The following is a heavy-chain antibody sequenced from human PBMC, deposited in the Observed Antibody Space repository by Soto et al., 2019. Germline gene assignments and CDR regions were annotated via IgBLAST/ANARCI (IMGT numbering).Heavy chain of an antibody. V-gene: IGHV1-69*01. J-gene: IGHJ6*02. D-gene: IGHD3-10*01. CDR1: GDTFKNCV. Sequence: QVQVVQSGVEVRRPGSSVKVYCKASGDTFKNCVISWVRQAPGQGLEWMGGIIPLFGTTDFAQRFQGRLTITTDESTTTAYMELSKLRSEDTATYSCAAELGFGKLSVVWGQGTTVIVSS. CDR3: AAELGFGKLSVV. CDR2: IIPLFGTT.